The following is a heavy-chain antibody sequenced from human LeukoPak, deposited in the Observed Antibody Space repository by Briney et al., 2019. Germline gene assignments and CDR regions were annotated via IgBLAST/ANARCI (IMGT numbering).Heavy chain of an antibody. Sequence: PGGSLRLSCAASGFTFSDYYMSWIRQAPGKGLEWVSYISSSGSTIYYADSVKGRFTISRDNAKNSLYLQMNSLRAEDTALYYCARVKKYSSGWLNAFDIWGQGTMVTVSS. D-gene: IGHD6-19*01. CDR2: ISSSGSTI. V-gene: IGHV3-11*01. CDR1: GFTFSDYY. CDR3: ARVKKYSSGWLNAFDI. J-gene: IGHJ3*02.